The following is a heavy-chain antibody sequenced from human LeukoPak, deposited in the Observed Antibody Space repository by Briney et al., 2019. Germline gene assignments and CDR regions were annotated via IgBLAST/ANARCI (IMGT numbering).Heavy chain of an antibody. D-gene: IGHD3-22*01. CDR2: ISSSGST. J-gene: IGHJ3*02. CDR1: GDSISSGDYY. CDR3: ARGPYSYDSSGAFDI. Sequence: SETLTLTCTVSGDSISSGDYYWSWIRQPAGKGLEWIVRISSSGSTNYNPSLKSRVTISVDTSKNQFSLKLSSVTAADTAVYFCARGPYSYDSSGAFDIWGQGTMVTVSS. V-gene: IGHV4-61*02.